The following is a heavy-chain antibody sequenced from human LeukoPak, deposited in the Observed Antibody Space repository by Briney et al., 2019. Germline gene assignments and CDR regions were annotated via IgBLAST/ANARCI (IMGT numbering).Heavy chain of an antibody. CDR3: ARVVRRAFDI. J-gene: IGHJ3*02. CDR1: GGSISSYY. D-gene: IGHD2-21*01. Sequence: PSETLSLTCTVSGGSISSYYWSWIRQPPGKGLEWIGYIYYSGSTNYNPSLKSRVTISVDTSKNQFSLKLSSVTAADTAVYYCARVVRRAFDIWGQGTMVTVSS. CDR2: IYYSGST. V-gene: IGHV4-59*01.